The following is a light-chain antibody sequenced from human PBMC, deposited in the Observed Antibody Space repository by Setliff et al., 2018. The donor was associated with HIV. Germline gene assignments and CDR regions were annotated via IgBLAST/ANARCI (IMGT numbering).Light chain of an antibody. J-gene: IGLJ1*01. CDR2: DVK. CDR1: SSNVGGYDY. Sequence: QSALTQPRSVSGSPGQSVSISCNGTSSNVGGYDYVSWYQQHPGKAPKLVIYDVKDRPSGVSNRFSGSKSGNTASLTISGLQAEDEADYYCSSRIVSSALHVFGTGTKVTVL. CDR3: SSRIVSSALHV. V-gene: IGLV2-14*03.